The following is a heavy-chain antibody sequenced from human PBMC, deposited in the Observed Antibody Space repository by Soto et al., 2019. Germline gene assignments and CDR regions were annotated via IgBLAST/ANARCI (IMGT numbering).Heavy chain of an antibody. J-gene: IGHJ6*02. V-gene: IGHV3-21*01. CDR2: ISSSSSYI. CDR1: GFTFSSYS. D-gene: IGHD6-13*01. Sequence: GGSLRLSCAASGFTFSSYSMNWVRQAPGKGLEWVSSISSSSSYIYYADSVKGRFTISRDNAKNSLYLQMNSLRAEDTAVYYCARDLFVSSSWDYYYYGMDVWGQGTTVTVSS. CDR3: ARDLFVSSSWDYYYYGMDV.